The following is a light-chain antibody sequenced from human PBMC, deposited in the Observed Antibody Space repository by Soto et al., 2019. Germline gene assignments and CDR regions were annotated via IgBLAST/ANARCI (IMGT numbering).Light chain of an antibody. Sequence: EIVMTQSPATLSVSPGERATLSCRASQSVSSNLAWYQRKPGQAPRLLIYAASTRATGIPATFSGSGSGTEFTLTISSLKSEDLALYYCQQYNNWPPTFGQGTKVEIK. CDR2: AAS. CDR3: QQYNNWPPT. J-gene: IGKJ1*01. CDR1: QSVSSN. V-gene: IGKV3-15*01.